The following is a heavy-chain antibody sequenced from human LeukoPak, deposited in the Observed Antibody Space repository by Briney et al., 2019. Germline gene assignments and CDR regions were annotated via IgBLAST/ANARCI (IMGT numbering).Heavy chain of an antibody. Sequence: GESLKISCKGSGYIFTNYWIGWVRQLPGKGLEWMGIIYPGDSATKYSPSFQGQVTFSADKSTTTAYLQRNSLKASDTAMYYCARANYGATDYWGQGTLVTVSS. D-gene: IGHD1-7*01. V-gene: IGHV5-51*01. CDR1: GYIFTNYW. CDR2: IYPGDSAT. J-gene: IGHJ4*02. CDR3: ARANYGATDY.